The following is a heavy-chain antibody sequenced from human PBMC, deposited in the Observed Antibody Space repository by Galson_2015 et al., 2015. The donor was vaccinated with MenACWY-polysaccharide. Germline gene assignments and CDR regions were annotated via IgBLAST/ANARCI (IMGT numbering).Heavy chain of an antibody. CDR2: ISYDGSNK. CDR1: GFIFSDYA. V-gene: IGHV3-30*18. CDR3: AKDRPLRGLSVFYYGMDV. J-gene: IGHJ6*02. Sequence: SLRLSCAVSGFIFSDYARHWVRQAPGKGLEWLAVISYDGSNKYYLESVKGRFTISRDNSKDMVYLHMNSLRGEDTAVYFCAKDRPLRGLSVFYYGMDVWGRG. D-gene: IGHD3-10*01.